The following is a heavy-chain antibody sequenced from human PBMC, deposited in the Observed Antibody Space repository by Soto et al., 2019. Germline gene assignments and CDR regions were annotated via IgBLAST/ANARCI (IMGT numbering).Heavy chain of an antibody. D-gene: IGHD3-9*01. CDR3: AKGTEAYYDILTGYYYYYGMDV. J-gene: IGHJ6*02. V-gene: IGHV3-23*01. CDR1: GFTFSSYA. Sequence: EVQLLESGGGLVQPGGSLRLSCAASGFTFSSYAMSWVRQAPGKGLEWVSAISGSGGSTYDADSVKGRFTISRDKSKNTLYLQMNSLRAADTAVYYCAKGTEAYYDILTGYYYYYGMDVWGQGTTVTVSS. CDR2: ISGSGGST.